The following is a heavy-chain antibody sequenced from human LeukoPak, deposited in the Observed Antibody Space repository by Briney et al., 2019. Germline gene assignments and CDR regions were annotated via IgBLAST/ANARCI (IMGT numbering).Heavy chain of an antibody. D-gene: IGHD1-26*01. J-gene: IGHJ4*02. Sequence: GGSLRLSCAASGFTFSGFAVHWVRQAPGKGLEWVAAISYDGSDKDYVDSVKGRFTISGDNSKNMLSLQMNSLRAEDTAVYYCARRVGRSGPLYYWGQGTLVTVSS. V-gene: IGHV3-30*03. CDR3: ARRVGRSGPLYY. CDR2: ISYDGSDK. CDR1: GFTFSGFA.